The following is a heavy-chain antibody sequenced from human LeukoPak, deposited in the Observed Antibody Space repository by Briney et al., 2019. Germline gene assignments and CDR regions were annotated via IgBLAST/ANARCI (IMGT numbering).Heavy chain of an antibody. V-gene: IGHV4-34*01. Sequence: PSETLSLTCAVYGGSFSGYYWSWIRQPPGKGLEWIGEINHSGSTNYNPPLKSRVTISVDTSKNQFSLKLSSVTAADTAVYYCARAKTATTIDYWGQGTLVTVSS. CDR2: INHSGST. J-gene: IGHJ4*02. CDR1: GGSFSGYY. CDR3: ARAKTATTIDY. D-gene: IGHD4-17*01.